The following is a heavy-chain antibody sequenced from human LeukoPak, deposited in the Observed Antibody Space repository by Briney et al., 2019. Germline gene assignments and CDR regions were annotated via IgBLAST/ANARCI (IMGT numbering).Heavy chain of an antibody. V-gene: IGHV1-24*01. D-gene: IGHD1-14*01. CDR3: ATGVKPNPDSRHWYFDL. J-gene: IGHJ2*01. Sequence: ASVKVSCKVSGYTLTELSMHWVRQAPGKGLEWMGGFDPEDGETIYAQKFQGRVTMTEDTSTDTAYMELSSLRSEDTAVYYCATGVKPNPDSRHWYFDLWGRGTLVTVSS. CDR2: FDPEDGET. CDR1: GYTLTELS.